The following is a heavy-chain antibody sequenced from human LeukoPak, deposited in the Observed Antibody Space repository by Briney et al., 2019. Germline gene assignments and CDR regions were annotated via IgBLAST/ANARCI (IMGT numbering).Heavy chain of an antibody. CDR1: GGSISSYY. CDR2: IYTSGST. J-gene: IGHJ6*03. Sequence: SETLSLTCTVSGGSISSYYWSWIRQPAGKGLEWIGRIYTSGSTNYNPSLKSRVTMSVDTSKNQFSLKLSSVTAADTAVYYCARDGAASYGLYYYYYMDVWGKGTTVTVSS. D-gene: IGHD5-18*01. V-gene: IGHV4-4*07. CDR3: ARDGAASYGLYYYYYMDV.